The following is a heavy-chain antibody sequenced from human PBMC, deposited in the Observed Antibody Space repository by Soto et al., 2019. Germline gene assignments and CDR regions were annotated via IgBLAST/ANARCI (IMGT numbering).Heavy chain of an antibody. J-gene: IGHJ6*02. CDR2: IIPIFGTA. D-gene: IGHD1-7*01. CDR1: GATFSSYA. CDR3: ARDLDGGNWNSDYYYSMDV. V-gene: IGHV1-69*13. Sequence: GASVKVSCKASGATFSSYAISWVRQAPGQGLEWMGGIIPIFGTANYAQKFQGRVTITADESTSTAYMELSSLRSEDTAVYYCARDLDGGNWNSDYYYSMDVWGQGTTVTVSS.